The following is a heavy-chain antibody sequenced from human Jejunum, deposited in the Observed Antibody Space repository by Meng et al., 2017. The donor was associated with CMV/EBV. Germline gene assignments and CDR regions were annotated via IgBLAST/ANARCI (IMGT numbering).Heavy chain of an antibody. Sequence: QVHLQEPGPGLVKPSEPLSLTCTVSGGSISDYYWSWIRQPAGKGLEWIGRIYSNGATNYNPSLKSRVTMSVDTSKNQFSLKLSSVTAADTAVYFCARDMHREVVIQDYWGQGTLVTVSS. CDR3: ARDMHREVVIQDY. CDR2: IYSNGAT. CDR1: GGSISDYY. D-gene: IGHD3-10*01. J-gene: IGHJ4*02. V-gene: IGHV4-4*07.